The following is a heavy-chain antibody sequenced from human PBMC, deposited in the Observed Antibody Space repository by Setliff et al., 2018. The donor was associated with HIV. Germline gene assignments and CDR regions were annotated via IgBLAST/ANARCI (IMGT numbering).Heavy chain of an antibody. D-gene: IGHD3-3*01. Sequence: SETLSLTCGVSGYSISSGYYWSWIRQPPGKGLEWIGYIHYSGSSNYNPSLKSRVSISLDTSKKQVSLKLNSVTAADTAVYYCARGLSIFGVATPGFYSFMDVWGKGTTVTVSS. CDR2: IHYSGSS. CDR3: ARGLSIFGVATPGFYSFMDV. V-gene: IGHV4-61*01. CDR1: GYSISSGYY. J-gene: IGHJ6*03.